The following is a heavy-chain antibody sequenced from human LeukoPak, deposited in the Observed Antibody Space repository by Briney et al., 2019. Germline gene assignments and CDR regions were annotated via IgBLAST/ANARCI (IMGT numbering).Heavy chain of an antibody. V-gene: IGHV4-4*07. J-gene: IGHJ6*03. CDR3: ARDLYYYGSGSYYNSPSYYYYMDV. CDR2: IYNSGST. D-gene: IGHD3-10*01. Sequence: SETLSLTCTVSGGSISSYYWSWIRQPAGKGLEWIGRIYNSGSTNYNPSLKSRVTMSVDTSKTQFSLKLSSVTAADTAVYYCARDLYYYGSGSYYNSPSYYYYMDVWGKGTTVTVSS. CDR1: GGSISSYY.